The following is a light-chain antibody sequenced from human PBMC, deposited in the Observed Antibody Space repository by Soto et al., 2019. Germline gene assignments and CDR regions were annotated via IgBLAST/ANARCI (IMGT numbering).Light chain of an antibody. CDR3: TSWTTSTTMI. Sequence: QAVVTQPASVSGSPGQSITISGTGTSSDIGAYNFVSWYQQHPGKAPKLMLYDVNIRPSGVSNRFSGSKSGNTASLTISGLQAEDAADYYCTSWTTSTTMIFGGGTKLTVL. V-gene: IGLV2-14*03. CDR2: DVN. CDR1: SSDIGAYNF. J-gene: IGLJ2*01.